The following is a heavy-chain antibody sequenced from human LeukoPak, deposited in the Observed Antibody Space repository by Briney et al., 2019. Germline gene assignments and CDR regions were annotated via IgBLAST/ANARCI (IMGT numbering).Heavy chain of an antibody. V-gene: IGHV3-9*01. D-gene: IGHD3-3*01. J-gene: IGHJ3*02. CDR2: ISWNSGSI. CDR1: GFTFDDYA. CDR3: AKGAVLRFLEWLSDAFDI. Sequence: PGGSLRLSCAASGFTFDDYAMHWVRQAPGKGLEWVSGISWNSGSIGYTDSVKGRFTISRDNAKNSLYLQMNSLRAEDTALYYCAKGAVLRFLEWLSDAFDIWGQGKMVTVSS.